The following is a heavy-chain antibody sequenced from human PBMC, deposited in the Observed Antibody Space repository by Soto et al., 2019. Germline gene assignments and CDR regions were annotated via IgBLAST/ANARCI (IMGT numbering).Heavy chain of an antibody. CDR1: GYTFTSYG. D-gene: IGHD2-2*01. Sequence: ASVKVSCKASGYTFTSYGISWVRQAPGQGLEWMGWISAYNGNTNYAQKLQGRVTMTTDTSTSTAYMELRSLRSDDTAVYYCARDERGTCTGSNCYYFDYWGQGTMVTVSS. V-gene: IGHV1-18*04. CDR2: ISAYNGNT. J-gene: IGHJ4*02. CDR3: ARDERGTCTGSNCYYFDY.